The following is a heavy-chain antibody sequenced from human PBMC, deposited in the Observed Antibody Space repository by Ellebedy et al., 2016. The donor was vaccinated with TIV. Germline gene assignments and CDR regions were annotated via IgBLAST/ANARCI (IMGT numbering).Heavy chain of an antibody. J-gene: IGHJ4*02. CDR2: IWYDEFNK. V-gene: IGHV3-33*06. CDR1: GFSFSSHG. CDR3: AKEQSPYYDILTDSFDY. D-gene: IGHD3-9*01. Sequence: GESLKISCAASGFSFSSHGMHWVRQAPGKGLEWVAVIWYDEFNKDYADSVKGRFTISRDNSKKPLNLEMNSLRAEDTAVYYCAKEQSPYYDILTDSFDYWGQGALVTVSS.